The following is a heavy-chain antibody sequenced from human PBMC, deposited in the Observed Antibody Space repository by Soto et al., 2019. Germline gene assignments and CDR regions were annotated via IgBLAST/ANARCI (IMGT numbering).Heavy chain of an antibody. CDR1: GYTFTSYG. CDR2: ISAYNGNT. D-gene: IGHD5-12*01. J-gene: IGHJ4*02. CDR3: ARDLAHGGYSGYEQGFDY. Sequence: VASVKVSCKASGYTFTSYGISWVRQAPGQGLEWMGWISAYNGNTNYARKLQGRVTMTTDTSTSTAYMELRSLRSDDTAVYYCARDLAHGGYSGYEQGFDYWGQGTLVTVSS. V-gene: IGHV1-18*01.